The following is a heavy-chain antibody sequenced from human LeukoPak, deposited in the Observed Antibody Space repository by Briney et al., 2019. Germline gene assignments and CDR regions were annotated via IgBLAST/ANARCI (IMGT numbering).Heavy chain of an antibody. V-gene: IGHV3-30*02. Sequence: GGSLTLSCQTSGLVFSNYGMHWVRQAPDKGLEWVAYVRYDARNEYYAESVNGRFIISRDNSRNTLYLQMNSLRAEDAGVYSCAKDSNSGYVSVGPDYWGLGTLVTVSS. CDR2: VRYDARNE. CDR3: AKDSNSGYVSVGPDY. D-gene: IGHD5-12*01. CDR1: GLVFSNYG. J-gene: IGHJ4*02.